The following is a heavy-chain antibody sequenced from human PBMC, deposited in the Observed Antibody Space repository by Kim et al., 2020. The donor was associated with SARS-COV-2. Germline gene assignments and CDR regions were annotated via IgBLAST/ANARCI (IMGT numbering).Heavy chain of an antibody. CDR2: ISGSGGST. D-gene: IGHD2-2*01. V-gene: IGHV3-23*01. Sequence: GGSLRLSCAASGFTFSSYAMSWVRQAPGKGLEWVSAISGSGGSTYYADSVKGRFTISRDNSKNTLYLQMNSLRAEDTAVYYCAKGGYCSSTSCYVYSGSYYLPFDYWGQGTLVTVSS. J-gene: IGHJ4*02. CDR3: AKGGYCSSTSCYVYSGSYYLPFDY. CDR1: GFTFSSYA.